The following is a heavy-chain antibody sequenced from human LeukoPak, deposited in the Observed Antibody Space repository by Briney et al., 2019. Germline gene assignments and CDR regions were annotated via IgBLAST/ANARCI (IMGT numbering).Heavy chain of an antibody. CDR1: GFMFSAHS. CDR2: TRNKAGRYTT. J-gene: IGHJ4*02. CDR3: ARDTAGAGEFDY. Sequence: PGGSLRLSCAASGFMFSAHSMDWVRQAPGKGLEWVGRTRNKAGRYTTEYAASVKGRFTISRDDSRNSMYLQMNNLKTEDTAVYYCARDTAGAGEFDYWGQGTLVTVSS. V-gene: IGHV3-72*01. D-gene: IGHD3-10*01.